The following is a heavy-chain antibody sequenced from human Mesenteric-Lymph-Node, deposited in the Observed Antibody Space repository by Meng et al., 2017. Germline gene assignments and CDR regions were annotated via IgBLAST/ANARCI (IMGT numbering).Heavy chain of an antibody. J-gene: IGHJ1*01. CDR2: ISGSGGST. V-gene: IGHV3-23*01. D-gene: IGHD3-22*01. CDR3: AKDQGYYYDSSGYSTEYFQH. Sequence: GESLKISCAASGFTFSSYAMSWVRQAPGKGLEWVSAISGSGGSTYYADSVKGRFTISRDNSKNTLYLQMNSLRAEDTAVYYCAKDQGYYYDSSGYSTEYFQHWGQGTLVTVSS. CDR1: GFTFSSYA.